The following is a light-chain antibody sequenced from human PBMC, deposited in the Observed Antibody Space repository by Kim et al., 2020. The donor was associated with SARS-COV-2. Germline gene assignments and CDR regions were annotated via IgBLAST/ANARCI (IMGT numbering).Light chain of an antibody. J-gene: IGLJ3*02. Sequence: QSALTQPRSVSGSPGQSVTISCTGTSSDVGGYNYVSWYVQQPGKAPQLMIYDVNKRPSEVPDRFSGSKSGNTASLTISGLQAEDEADYYCCSYAGTYTWVFGGGTKVTV. CDR1: SSDVGGYNY. CDR2: DVN. CDR3: CSYAGTYTWV. V-gene: IGLV2-11*01.